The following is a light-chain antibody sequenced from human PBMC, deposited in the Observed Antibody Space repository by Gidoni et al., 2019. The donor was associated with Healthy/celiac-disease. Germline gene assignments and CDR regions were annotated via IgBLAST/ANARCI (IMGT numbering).Light chain of an antibody. V-gene: IGLV3-21*02. Sequence: SYVLTQPPPVSVAPGSTARITCGSNSIGSKSVHWYQRKSVHAPVLVVYEDSDRPSGFPGPFSGSNSGNTATLTISRVEAGDEADYYCQVWDSSSDHVFGTGTKVTVL. CDR2: EDS. CDR3: QVWDSSSDHV. J-gene: IGLJ1*01. CDR1: SIGSKS.